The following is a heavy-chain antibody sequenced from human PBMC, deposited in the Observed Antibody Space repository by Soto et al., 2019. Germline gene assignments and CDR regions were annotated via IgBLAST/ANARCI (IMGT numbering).Heavy chain of an antibody. J-gene: IGHJ3*02. CDR3: ARWMRNGGYFRSFDI. Sequence: PSETLSLTCAVSGCSISSGAYSWSWLRQPPGRGLEWIGFISHNGITYYNPSLKSRVTISVDISKNQFSLNLSSVIAADTAVYYCARWMRNGGYFRSFDIWGQGTMVTVSS. CDR2: ISHNGIT. V-gene: IGHV4-30-2*01. CDR1: GCSISSGAYS. D-gene: IGHD2-15*01.